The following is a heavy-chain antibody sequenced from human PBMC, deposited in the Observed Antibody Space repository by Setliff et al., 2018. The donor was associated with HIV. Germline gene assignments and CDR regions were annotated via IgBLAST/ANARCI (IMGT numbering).Heavy chain of an antibody. V-gene: IGHV1-8*02. CDR1: GYTFTNYD. CDR3: ARARRDSYDRGRRNHYYIDV. Sequence: ASVKVSCKPSGYTFTNYDINWVRQAAGQGLEWMGWMNPDSRNTGYAQRFEGSVTMTWDTSISTAYMELNNLKFEDTAVYYCARARRDSYDRGRRNHYYIDVWGKGTTVTVS. D-gene: IGHD3-22*01. J-gene: IGHJ6*03. CDR2: MNPDSRNT.